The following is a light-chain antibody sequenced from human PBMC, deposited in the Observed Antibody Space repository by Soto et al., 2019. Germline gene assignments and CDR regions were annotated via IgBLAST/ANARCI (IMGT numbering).Light chain of an antibody. CDR1: NSDVNY. V-gene: IGLV2-14*01. J-gene: IGLJ1*01. CDR2: EVI. Sequence: QSVLTQPASVSGAPGQSITISCTGTNSDVNYVSWHQQHPGKAPKLMIYEVINRSSGVSTRFSGSKSGNTASLTISGLQDEEEADYYCSSSKSRNTFVFGTGTKVTV. CDR3: SSSKSRNTFV.